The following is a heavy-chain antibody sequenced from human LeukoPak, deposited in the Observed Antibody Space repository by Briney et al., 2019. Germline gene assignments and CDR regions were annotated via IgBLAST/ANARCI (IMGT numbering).Heavy chain of an antibody. CDR3: AKDRHPYSGRFYYSLAF. D-gene: IGHD1-26*01. CDR2: IWYDGSNK. V-gene: IGHV3-33*06. J-gene: IGHJ4*02. Sequence: GRSLRLSCSASGFTFSSYGMDWVRQAPGKGLEWVAVIWYDGSNKYYADSVRGRFTISRDNSKNTLYLQMNSLRAEDTAVYYCAKDRHPYSGRFYYSLAFWGPGTLVTVSS. CDR1: GFTFSSYG.